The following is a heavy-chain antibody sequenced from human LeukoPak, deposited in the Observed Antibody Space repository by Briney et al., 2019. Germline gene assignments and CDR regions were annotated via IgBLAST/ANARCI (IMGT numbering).Heavy chain of an antibody. V-gene: IGHV4-39*07. Sequence: SETLSLTCTVSGGSIGNSSSYWAWIRQPPGKGLEWIGTIFYSGSVYYKPSLKSRVTISVDTSKNQLSLKLTSVTAADTAVYYCAKDGIVTTTWGQGTLVTVSS. CDR3: AKDGIVTTT. D-gene: IGHD5-12*01. CDR1: GGSIGNSSSY. CDR2: IFYSGSV. J-gene: IGHJ4*02.